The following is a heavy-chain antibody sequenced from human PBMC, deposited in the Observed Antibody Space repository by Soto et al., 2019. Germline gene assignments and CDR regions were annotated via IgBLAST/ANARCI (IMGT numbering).Heavy chain of an antibody. J-gene: IGHJ4*02. CDR1: GFTFSSYG. Sequence: GGSLRLSCAASGFTFSSYGMHWVRQAPGKGLEWVAVIWYDGSNKYYADSVKGRFTISRDNSKNTLYLQMNSLRAEDTAVYYCARDAHDVEMATMGVFDYWGQGTLVTVSS. CDR3: ARDAHDVEMATMGVFDY. V-gene: IGHV3-33*01. D-gene: IGHD5-12*01. CDR2: IWYDGSNK.